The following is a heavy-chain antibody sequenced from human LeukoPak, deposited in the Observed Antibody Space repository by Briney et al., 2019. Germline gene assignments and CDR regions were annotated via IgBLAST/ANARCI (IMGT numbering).Heavy chain of an antibody. D-gene: IGHD3-22*01. CDR2: ISAYNGNT. CDR3: AKDGRNYYDSSGHIY. Sequence: ASVKVSCKASGYTFTSYGISWVRQAPGQGLEWMGWISAYNGNTNYAQKLQGRVTMTTDTSTSTAYMELRSLRAEDTAVYYCAKDGRNYYDSSGHIYWGQGTLVTVSS. V-gene: IGHV1-18*01. CDR1: GYTFTSYG. J-gene: IGHJ4*02.